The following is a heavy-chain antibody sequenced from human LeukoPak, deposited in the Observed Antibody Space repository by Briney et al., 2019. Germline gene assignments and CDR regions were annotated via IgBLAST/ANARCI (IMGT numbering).Heavy chain of an antibody. J-gene: IGHJ4*02. Sequence: GASVKVSCKASGYTVTGYYMHWVRQAPGQGLEWMGWINPNSGGTNYAQKFQGRVTMTRDTSISTAYMELSRLRSDDTAVYYCARLVDYDFWSGYDQALDYWGQGTLVTVSS. D-gene: IGHD3-3*01. CDR3: ARLVDYDFWSGYDQALDY. CDR2: INPNSGGT. CDR1: GYTVTGYY. V-gene: IGHV1-2*02.